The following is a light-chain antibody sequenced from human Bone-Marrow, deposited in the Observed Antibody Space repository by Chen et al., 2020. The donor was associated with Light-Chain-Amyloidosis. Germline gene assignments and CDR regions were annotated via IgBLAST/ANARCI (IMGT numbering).Light chain of an antibody. V-gene: IGLV2-14*01. CDR2: EVT. CDR1: SSDVGGDNH. CDR3: SSYTITNTLV. J-gene: IGLJ1*01. Sequence: QSALTQPASVSGSPGQSITISCTGTSSDVGGDNHVSWYQQHPDKAPKLMIYEVTNRPSWVPDRFSGSKSDNTASLTISGLQTEDEADYFYSSYTITNTLVFGSGTGVTVL.